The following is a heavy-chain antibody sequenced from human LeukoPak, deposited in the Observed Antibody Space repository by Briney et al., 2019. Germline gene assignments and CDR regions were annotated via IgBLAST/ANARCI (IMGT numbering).Heavy chain of an antibody. V-gene: IGHV1-69*05. CDR3: SRVSVPYWYFDL. J-gene: IGHJ2*01. CDR2: IITIFGRA. Sequence: ASVKVSFKASGGTFTSYAISWVRQAPGQGHEWKGGIITIFGRANYEQKFQGRVTITTNEYTNTAYFVLSSLRSEDTAVYYCSRVSVPYWYFDLWGRGTLVTVSS. CDR1: GGTFTSYA.